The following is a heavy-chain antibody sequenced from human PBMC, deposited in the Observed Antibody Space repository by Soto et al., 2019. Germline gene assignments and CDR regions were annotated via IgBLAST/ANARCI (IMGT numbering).Heavy chain of an antibody. D-gene: IGHD3-10*01. V-gene: IGHV4-4*02. CDR2: IYHSGTT. CDR1: GGSISSSNW. J-gene: IGHJ6*02. CDR3: ARDLLLWCGEYYYYYGMDV. Sequence: QVQLQDSGPGLVKPSGTLSLTCAVSGGSISSSNWWSWVRQPLVKGLEWIGEIYHSGTTNYNPSFTSIVTLLADKSKNHLSLKLSSVTGADTAVYYWARDLLLWCGEYYYYYGMDVWGQGTTVTVSS.